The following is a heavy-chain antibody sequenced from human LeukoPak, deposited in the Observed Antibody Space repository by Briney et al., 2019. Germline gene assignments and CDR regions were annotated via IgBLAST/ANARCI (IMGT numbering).Heavy chain of an antibody. J-gene: IGHJ4*02. Sequence: SLRLTCAASGFSFNTFDMSWVRQAPGRGLEWVSFISGSDGSTQYANSVKGRVTISRDNFNNLLYQDMHSLRGDDTAIYYCVKGGWLDDYGQGTLVTVSS. D-gene: IGHD2-15*01. V-gene: IGHV3-23*01. CDR2: ISGSDGST. CDR1: GFSFNTFD. CDR3: VKGGWLDD.